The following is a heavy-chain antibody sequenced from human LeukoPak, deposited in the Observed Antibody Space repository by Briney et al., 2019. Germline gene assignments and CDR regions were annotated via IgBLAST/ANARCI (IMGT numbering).Heavy chain of an antibody. CDR1: GFPFSTYS. D-gene: IGHD3-10*01. V-gene: IGHV3-21*01. J-gene: IGHJ4*02. CDR3: VRLGIRGTHGVSGIDY. CDR2: IRSGGDYI. Sequence: PGGSLRLSCAASGFPFSTYSRTWVRRAPGKGLEWVSPIRSGGDYIYYADSVKGRFTISRDNANNALYLQMNSLGDEDTAVYYCVRLGIRGTHGVSGIDYWGQGTLVTVSS.